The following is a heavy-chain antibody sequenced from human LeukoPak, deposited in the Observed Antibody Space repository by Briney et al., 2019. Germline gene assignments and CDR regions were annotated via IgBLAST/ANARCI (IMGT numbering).Heavy chain of an antibody. V-gene: IGHV3-15*07. CDR1: GFTFSNAW. J-gene: IGHJ4*02. D-gene: IGHD3-3*01. CDR2: IKSKTDGGTT. CDR3: TRITIFGVVIEY. Sequence: GGSLRLSCAASGFTFSNAWMKWVRQAPGKGLEWVGRIKSKTDGGTTDYAAPVKGRFTISRDDSKTTLYLQMNSLKTEDTAVYYCTRITIFGVVIEYWGQGTLVTVSS.